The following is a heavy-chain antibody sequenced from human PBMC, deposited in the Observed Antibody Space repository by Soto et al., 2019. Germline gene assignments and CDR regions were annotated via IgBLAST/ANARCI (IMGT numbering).Heavy chain of an antibody. V-gene: IGHV4-31*03. CDR2: IYYSGST. J-gene: IGHJ5*02. CDR1: CGSISSGGYY. D-gene: IGHD4-17*01. Sequence: QVQLQESGPGLVKPSQTLSLTCTVSCGSISSGGYYWSWIRQPPGKGLEWIGYIYYSGSTYYNPSLKSRVTISVDTFKNQFSLKLSSVTSADTAVYYCARGYGDYDEIWFDPWGQASLITVSS. CDR3: ARGYGDYDEIWFDP.